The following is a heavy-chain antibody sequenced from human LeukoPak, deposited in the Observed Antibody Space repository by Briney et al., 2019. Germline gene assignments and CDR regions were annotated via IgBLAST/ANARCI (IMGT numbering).Heavy chain of an antibody. V-gene: IGHV3-20*04. CDR1: GFTFNNYW. D-gene: IGHD2-15*01. CDR2: INWNGGST. CDR3: ARGSLHCSGGSCYEN. Sequence: GGSLRLSCVVSGFTFNNYWMSWVRQAPGKGLEWVSGINWNGGSTGYADSVKGRFTISRDNAKNSLYLQMNSLRAEDTALYYCARGSLHCSGGSCYENWGQGTLVTVSS. J-gene: IGHJ4*02.